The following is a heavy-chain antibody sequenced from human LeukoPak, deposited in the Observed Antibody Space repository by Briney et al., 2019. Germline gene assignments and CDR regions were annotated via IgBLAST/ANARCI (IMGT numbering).Heavy chain of an antibody. Sequence: GGSLRLSCAASGFTFSSYSMNWVRQAPGKGLEWVSSISSSSSYIYYADSVKGRFTISRDNAKNSLYLQMNSLRAEDTAVNYCARDPVLLWFGELPGWGQGTLVTVSS. CDR3: ARDPVLLWFGELPG. J-gene: IGHJ4*02. V-gene: IGHV3-21*01. D-gene: IGHD3-10*01. CDR2: ISSSSSYI. CDR1: GFTFSSYS.